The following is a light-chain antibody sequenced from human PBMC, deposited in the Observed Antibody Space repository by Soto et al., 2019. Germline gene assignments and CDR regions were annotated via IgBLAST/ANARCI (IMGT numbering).Light chain of an antibody. CDR3: QVHTTFPQT. Sequence: EVVLTQSPGTLSLSPGERATLSCRSSQTVGNDYLAWYQQKPDQAPRLLIYDAFNRAAGIPDRFSASGSGTDFTLTISRLEPEDFAVYYCQVHTTFPQTFGQGTKVDI. CDR1: QTVGNDY. CDR2: DAF. V-gene: IGKV3-20*01. J-gene: IGKJ2*01.